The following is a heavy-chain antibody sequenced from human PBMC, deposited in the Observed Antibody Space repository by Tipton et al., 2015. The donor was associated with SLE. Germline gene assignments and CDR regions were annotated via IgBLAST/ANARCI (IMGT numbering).Heavy chain of an antibody. CDR2: IYHSGST. CDR1: GYSISSGYY. D-gene: IGHD3-10*01. V-gene: IGHV4-38-2*01. Sequence: LRLSCAVSGYSISSGYYWGWIRQPPGKGLEWIGSIYHSGSTYYNPSLKSRVTISVDTSKNQFSLKLSSVTAADTAVYYCAGGMVRRAFDIWGQGTMVTVSS. CDR3: AGGMVRRAFDI. J-gene: IGHJ3*02.